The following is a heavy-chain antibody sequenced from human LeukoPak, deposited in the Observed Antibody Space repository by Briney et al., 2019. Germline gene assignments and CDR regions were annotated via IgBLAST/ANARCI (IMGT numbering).Heavy chain of an antibody. D-gene: IGHD1-26*01. CDR3: ARVGYYYMDV. J-gene: IGHJ6*03. CDR2: ISSNGGST. V-gene: IGHV3-64*01. Sequence: PGGSLRLSCAASGFTFSSYAMSWVRQAPGRGLEYVSAISSNGGSTYYANSVKGRFTISRDNSKNTLYLQMGSLRAEDMAVYYCARVGYYYMDVWGKGTTVTVSS. CDR1: GFTFSSYA.